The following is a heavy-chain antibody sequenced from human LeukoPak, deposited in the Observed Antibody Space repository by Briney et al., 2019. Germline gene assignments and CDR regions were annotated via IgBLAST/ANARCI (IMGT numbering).Heavy chain of an antibody. D-gene: IGHD3-16*02. CDR1: GFTVSSNY. J-gene: IGHJ4*02. CDR2: ISSSSSYI. Sequence: GGSLRLSCAASGFTVSSNYMSWVRQAPGKGLEWVSSISSSSSYIYYADSVKGRFTISRDNAKNSLYLQMNSLRAEDTAVYYCARASLLGNVDYWGQGTLVTVSS. CDR3: ARASLLGNVDY. V-gene: IGHV3-21*01.